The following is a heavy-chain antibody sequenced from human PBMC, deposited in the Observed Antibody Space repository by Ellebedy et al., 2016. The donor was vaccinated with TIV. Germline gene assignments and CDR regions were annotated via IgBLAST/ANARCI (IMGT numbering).Heavy chain of an antibody. CDR2: MNPNSGNT. D-gene: IGHD2-21*02. J-gene: IGHJ3*01. Sequence: AASVKVSCKASGHTFTSYDINWVRQATGQGLEWMGWMNPNSGNTGYAQKFQGRVTMTRNTSISTAYMELSSLRSEDTAVYFCARGPLDYCGGDCYTNDAFDVWGQGTMVAVSS. CDR1: GHTFTSYD. CDR3: ARGPLDYCGGDCYTNDAFDV. V-gene: IGHV1-8*01.